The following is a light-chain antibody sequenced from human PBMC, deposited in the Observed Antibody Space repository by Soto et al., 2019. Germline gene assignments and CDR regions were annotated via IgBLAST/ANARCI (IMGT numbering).Light chain of an antibody. CDR3: QHYGGMWT. CDR2: AAS. V-gene: IGKV1-8*01. CDR1: QGISSY. Sequence: AIRMSQSPSSLSASTGDRVTITCRASQGISSYLAWYQQKPGKAPKLLIYAASTLQSGVPSRFSGSGSGTDFTLTISSLEPEDFAVYYCQHYGGMWTFGQGTKVDIK. J-gene: IGKJ1*01.